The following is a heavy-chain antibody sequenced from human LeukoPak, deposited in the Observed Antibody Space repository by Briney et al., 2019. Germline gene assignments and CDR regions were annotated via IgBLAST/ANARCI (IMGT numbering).Heavy chain of an antibody. J-gene: IGHJ5*02. D-gene: IGHD4-17*01. V-gene: IGHV4-39*01. Sequence: SSEPRSLPSTASVPPFGGSSFSWGWFPHPPGKELGWIGSIYHSGSTFYNPSLRSRVTIFVDTSKNQFSLRLNSVTAADTAMYYCARHDHGDHGDPNWFDPWGQGTLVTVSS. CDR3: ARHDHGDHGDPNWFDP. CDR1: VPPFGGSSFS. CDR2: IYHSGST.